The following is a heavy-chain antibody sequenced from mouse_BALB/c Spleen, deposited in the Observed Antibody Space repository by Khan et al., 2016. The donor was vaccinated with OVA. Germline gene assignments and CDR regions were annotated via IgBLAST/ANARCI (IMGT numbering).Heavy chain of an antibody. V-gene: IGHV1-77*01. D-gene: IGHD2-3*01. Sequence: QVQLKQSGPELVKPGASVKMSCKASGYTFTYYVITWVKQRTGQGLEWIGEIYPGSDNAYYTERFKGKATLTADKSSNTTHMQLSSLTSEDSAVYFCARRDGYYVYFDYWGQGTTLTVSS. CDR1: GYTFTYYV. J-gene: IGHJ2*01. CDR2: IYPGSDNA. CDR3: ARRDGYYVYFDY.